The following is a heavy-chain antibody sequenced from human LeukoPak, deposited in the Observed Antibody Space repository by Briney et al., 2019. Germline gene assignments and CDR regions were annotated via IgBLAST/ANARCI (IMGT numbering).Heavy chain of an antibody. CDR3: ASEAEYSSSSGVIDY. J-gene: IGHJ4*02. CDR1: GYTFTGYY. V-gene: IGHV1-2*02. CDR2: INPNSGGT. Sequence: GASVEVSCKASGYTFTGYYMHWVRQAPGQGLEWMGWINPNSGGTNYAQKFQGRVTMTRDTSISTAYMELSRLRSDDTAVYYCASEAEYSSSSGVIDYWGQGTLVTVSS. D-gene: IGHD6-6*01.